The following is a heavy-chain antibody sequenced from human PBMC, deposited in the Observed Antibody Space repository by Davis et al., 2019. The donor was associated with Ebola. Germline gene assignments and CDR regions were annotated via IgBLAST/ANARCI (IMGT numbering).Heavy chain of an antibody. CDR3: AREGLCSSASCLDY. J-gene: IGHJ4*02. CDR1: GFTFSSYR. V-gene: IGHV3-21*01. D-gene: IGHD2-2*01. CDR2: ISSGSSYI. Sequence: GGSLRLSCAASGFTFSSYRMIWVRQAPGKGLEWVSSISSGSSYIYYADSVRGRFTISRDNAKDSLYPQMNSLRAEDTAVYYCAREGLCSSASCLDYWGQGTLVTVSS.